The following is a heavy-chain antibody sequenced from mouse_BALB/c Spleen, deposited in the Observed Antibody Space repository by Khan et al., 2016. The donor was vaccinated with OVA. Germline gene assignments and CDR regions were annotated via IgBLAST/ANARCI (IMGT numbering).Heavy chain of an antibody. D-gene: IGHD1-1*01. J-gene: IGHJ2*01. CDR3: ARSVTITTVVATDFDY. Sequence: EVQLQESGPGLVKPSQSLSLTCTVTGYSITSDYAWNWIRQFPGNKLEWMGYISYSGRTGYNPSLKSRISITRDTSKNQFFLQLNSVTTEDTATDYCARSVTITTVVATDFDYWGQGTTLTVSS. CDR1: GYSITSDYA. CDR2: ISYSGRT. V-gene: IGHV3-2*02.